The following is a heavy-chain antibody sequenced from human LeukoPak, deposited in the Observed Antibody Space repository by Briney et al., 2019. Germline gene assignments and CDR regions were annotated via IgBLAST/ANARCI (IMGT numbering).Heavy chain of an antibody. D-gene: IGHD3-16*01. Sequence: ELSVPLSCAASGFTFSSYWMHWVRQAAGKGLVWVSRIKSDGSSTSYADSVKGRSTISRDNAKNTLYLQMNSLRGEDTAVYYCARDLITGGWGQGTMVTVS. CDR1: GFTFSSYW. J-gene: IGHJ3*01. CDR2: IKSDGSST. V-gene: IGHV3-74*01. CDR3: ARDLITGG.